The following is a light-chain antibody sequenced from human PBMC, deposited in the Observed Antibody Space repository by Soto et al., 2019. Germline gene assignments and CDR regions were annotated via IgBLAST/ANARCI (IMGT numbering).Light chain of an antibody. CDR3: QQRSHWPPLT. CDR2: DAS. J-gene: IGKJ4*01. CDR1: QRVSTY. V-gene: IGKV3-11*01. Sequence: EIVLTQSPATLSMSPGERATLSCRASQRVSTYLAWYQQKPGQAPRLLIFDASNRASGIPSRFSGSGSGTNFSLTISRLEPEDFAVYFCQQRSHWPPLTFGGGTKVEIK.